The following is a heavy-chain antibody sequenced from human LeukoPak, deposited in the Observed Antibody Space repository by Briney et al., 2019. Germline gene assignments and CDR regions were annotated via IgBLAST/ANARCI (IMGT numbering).Heavy chain of an antibody. D-gene: IGHD3-22*01. CDR2: IYTSGST. CDR1: GGSISSGSYY. V-gene: IGHV4-61*02. CDR3: ARELYYYDSSGSEPDAFDI. Sequence: SETLSLTCTVSGGSISSGSYYWSWIRQPAGKGLEWIGRIYTSGSTNYNPSLKSRVPISVDTSKNQFSLKLSSVTAADTAVYYCARELYYYDSSGSEPDAFDIWGQGTMVTVSS. J-gene: IGHJ3*02.